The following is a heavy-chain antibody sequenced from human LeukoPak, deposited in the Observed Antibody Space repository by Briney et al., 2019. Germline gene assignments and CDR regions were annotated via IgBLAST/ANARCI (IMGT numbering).Heavy chain of an antibody. CDR2: IWYDGSDK. Sequence: GGSLRLSCAALGSTSSDYAIRWVGQASGKGLDGVTVIWYDGSDKYYSDSVEGRFTISRDNSKNMLYLQMNSLRIEDTAVYYCARDLHSGVGAFLILDYWGQGTLVTVSS. CDR1: GSTSSDYA. J-gene: IGHJ4*02. CDR3: ARDLHSGVGAFLILDY. D-gene: IGHD1-26*01. V-gene: IGHV3-33*01.